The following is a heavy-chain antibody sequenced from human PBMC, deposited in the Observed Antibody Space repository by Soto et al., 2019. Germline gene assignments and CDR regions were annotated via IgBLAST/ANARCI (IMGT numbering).Heavy chain of an antibody. V-gene: IGHV4-39*01. CDR1: GASISSGTYY. CDR2: IYSSGST. J-gene: IGHJ6*03. Sequence: SETLSLTCTVSGASISSGTYYWGWIRQPPGKGLEWMGTIYSSGSTYYNPSLKSRVTLSLDTSKNQFSLRLTSVTAADTAVYYCARHFTMAKYYYYMDAWGKGTTVTVSS. CDR3: ARHFTMAKYYYYMDA.